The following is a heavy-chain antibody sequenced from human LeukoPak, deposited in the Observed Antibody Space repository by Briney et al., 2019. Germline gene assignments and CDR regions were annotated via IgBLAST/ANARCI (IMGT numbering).Heavy chain of an antibody. Sequence: PSETLSLTCTVSGASITSGNYYWLWLRQPPGKGLEWIGSIYYTGITYYNLSLKSRVTISVDTSKYQCSLRLSSVTAADTAVYYCVRDLVAKDAFDIWGQGTMVTVSS. V-gene: IGHV4-39*07. CDR1: GASITSGNYY. CDR2: IYYTGIT. J-gene: IGHJ3*02. D-gene: IGHD5-12*01. CDR3: VRDLVAKDAFDI.